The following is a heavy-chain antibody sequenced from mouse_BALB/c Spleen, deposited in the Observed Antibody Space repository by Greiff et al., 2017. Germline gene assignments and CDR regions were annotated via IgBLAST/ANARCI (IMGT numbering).Heavy chain of an antibody. J-gene: IGHJ4*01. CDR1: GFSLTSYG. Sequence: QVQLKESGPGLVAPSQSLSITCTVSGFSLTSYGVHWVRQPPGKGLEWLGVIWAGGSTNYNSALMSRLSISKDNSKSQVFLKMNSLQTDDTAMYYCDREGRWPGAMDYWGQGTSVTVSS. V-gene: IGHV2-9*02. CDR2: IWAGGST. CDR3: DREGRWPGAMDY. D-gene: IGHD2-3*01.